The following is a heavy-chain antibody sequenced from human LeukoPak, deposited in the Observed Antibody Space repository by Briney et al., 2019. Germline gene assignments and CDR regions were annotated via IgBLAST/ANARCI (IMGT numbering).Heavy chain of an antibody. CDR2: INPNSGGT. D-gene: IGHD6-6*01. V-gene: IGHV1-2*02. Sequence: GASVKVSCKASGYTFTGYYMHWVRQAPGQGLEWMGWINPNSGGTNYAQKFQGRVSMTRDTSISTAYMELSRLRSDDTAVYYCARGRRAARLPYFDYWGQGTLVTVSS. CDR1: GYTFTGYY. J-gene: IGHJ4*02. CDR3: ARGRRAARLPYFDY.